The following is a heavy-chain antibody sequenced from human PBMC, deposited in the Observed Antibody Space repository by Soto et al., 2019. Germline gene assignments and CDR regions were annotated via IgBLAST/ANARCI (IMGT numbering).Heavy chain of an antibody. V-gene: IGHV4-31*02. J-gene: IGHJ4*02. Sequence: PSETLSLTCTVSGGSISSGGYYWIWIRQHPGKGLEWIGYIYYSGSTYYNPSLNSRATISVDTSNNQFSLELSSVTAADTAVYFCARGINGGGFDYWGQGTLVTVSS. CDR2: IYYSGST. CDR3: ARGINGGGFDY. CDR1: GGSISSGGYY. D-gene: IGHD2-21*01.